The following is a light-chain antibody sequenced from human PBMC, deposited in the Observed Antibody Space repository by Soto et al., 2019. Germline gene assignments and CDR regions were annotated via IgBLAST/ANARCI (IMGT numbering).Light chain of an antibody. CDR2: DAS. CDR3: QQRSNWPPLT. J-gene: IGKJ4*01. V-gene: IGKV3-11*01. CDR1: QSVSSY. Sequence: EIVLTQSPATLSLSPGERATLSCRASQSVSSYLAWYQQKPGQAPRLLIYDASNRATGIPARFSGSGSGTDFTLTISSLESEDFAVYYCQQRSNWPPLTFGGGTKVEI.